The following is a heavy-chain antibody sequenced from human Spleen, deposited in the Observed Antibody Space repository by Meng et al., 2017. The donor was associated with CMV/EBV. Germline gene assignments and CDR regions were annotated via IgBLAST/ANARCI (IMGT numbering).Heavy chain of an antibody. D-gene: IGHD3-3*01. Sequence: SETLSLTCTVSGYSISSGYYWGWIRQPPGKGLEWIGSIYHSGSTYYNPSLKSRVTISVDTSKNQFSLTLISVTAADTAVYYCVRVATSYDFWSDYPTNHFYYFDYWGQGTLVTVSS. CDR2: IYHSGST. V-gene: IGHV4-38-2*02. J-gene: IGHJ4*02. CDR3: VRVATSYDFWSDYPTNHFYYFDY. CDR1: GYSISSGYY.